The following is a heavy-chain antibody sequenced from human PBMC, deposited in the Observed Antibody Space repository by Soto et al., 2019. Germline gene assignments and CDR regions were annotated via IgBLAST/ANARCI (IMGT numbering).Heavy chain of an antibody. Sequence: PSETLSLTCSVTGASVSSHSWSWIRQSPGKGLEWIGYIHYSGGTNYTPSLRSRVTISVETSKNQLSLNPTSLTAADTAVYYCARGGTSGSAVYNWFDPWGQGTLVTVSS. CDR1: GASVSSHS. D-gene: IGHD3-10*01. V-gene: IGHV4-59*02. CDR2: IHYSGGT. CDR3: ARGGTSGSAVYNWFDP. J-gene: IGHJ5*02.